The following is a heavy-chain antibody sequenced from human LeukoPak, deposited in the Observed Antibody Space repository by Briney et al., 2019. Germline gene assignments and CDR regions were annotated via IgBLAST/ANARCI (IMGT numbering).Heavy chain of an antibody. Sequence: GGSLRLSCAASGFTFSSYAMSWVRQAPGKGLEWVSAISGSGGSTYYADSVKGRFTISRDISKNTLYLQMNSLRAEDTAVYYCARAPREGIAAAEYVFDIGGKGKMFPVFS. D-gene: IGHD6-13*01. CDR3: ARAPREGIAAAEYVFDI. CDR2: ISGSGGST. V-gene: IGHV3-23*01. J-gene: IGHJ3*02. CDR1: GFTFSSYA.